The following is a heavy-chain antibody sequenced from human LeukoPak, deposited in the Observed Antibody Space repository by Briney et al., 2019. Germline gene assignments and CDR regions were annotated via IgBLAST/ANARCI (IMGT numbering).Heavy chain of an antibody. J-gene: IGHJ4*02. CDR1: GYRFTTYW. CDR3: ARSHLWFGEGYFNY. D-gene: IGHD3-10*01. V-gene: IGHV5-51*01. CDR2: IYPGDSDT. Sequence: GESLQSSCKGSGYRFTTYWIAWVRQMPGKGLEWMGIIYPGDSDTKYSPSFQGQVTISVNKSLNTAYLQWNSLQASDTAIYYCARSHLWFGEGYFNYWGQGTLVTVSS.